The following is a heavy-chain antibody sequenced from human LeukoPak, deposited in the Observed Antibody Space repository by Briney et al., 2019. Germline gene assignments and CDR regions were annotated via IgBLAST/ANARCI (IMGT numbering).Heavy chain of an antibody. V-gene: IGHV1-2*06. CDR1: GYTFTGYY. CDR2: INPNSGGT. Sequence: AASVKVSCKASGYTFTGYYMHWVRQAPGQGLEWMGRINPNSGGTNYAQKFQGRVTMTRDTTISTAYMELSRLRSDDPAVYYCARGILTDSGSYRASKYWGQGTLVTVSS. CDR3: ARGILTDSGSYRASKY. J-gene: IGHJ4*02. D-gene: IGHD1-26*01.